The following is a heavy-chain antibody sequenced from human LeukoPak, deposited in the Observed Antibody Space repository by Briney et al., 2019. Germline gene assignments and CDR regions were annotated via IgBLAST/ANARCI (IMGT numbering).Heavy chain of an antibody. D-gene: IGHD4-17*01. CDR1: GGSFSGYY. V-gene: IGHV4-34*01. J-gene: IGHJ4*02. Sequence: SETLSLTCAVYGGSFSGYYWSWIRQPPGKGLEWIGEINHSGSTNYNPSLKSRVTISVDTSKNQFSLKLSSVTAADTAVYYCARALTSDYGFRHPFDYWGQGTLVTVSS. CDR2: INHSGST. CDR3: ARALTSDYGFRHPFDY.